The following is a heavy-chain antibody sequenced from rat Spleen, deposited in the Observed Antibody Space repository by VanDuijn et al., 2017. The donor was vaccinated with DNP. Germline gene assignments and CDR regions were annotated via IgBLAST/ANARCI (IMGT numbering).Heavy chain of an antibody. J-gene: IGHJ1*01. CDR1: GYTFPTYH. CDR2: INTGSGGT. CDR3: ARRRLPYWYFDF. Sequence: QVQLQQSGAQLAKPGSSVKISCKASGYTFPTYHKSWIKQKNGQDREYIGYINTGSGGTNYNEKFKGKATLTVDKSSSTAFMQLSSLTPDDSAVYYCARRRLPYWYFDFWGPGTMVTVSS. D-gene: IGHD1-4*01. V-gene: IGHV1-43*01.